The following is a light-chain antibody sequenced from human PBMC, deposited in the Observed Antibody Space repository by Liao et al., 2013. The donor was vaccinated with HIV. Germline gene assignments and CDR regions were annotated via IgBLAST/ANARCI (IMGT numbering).Light chain of an antibody. CDR2: YDS. CDR3: QVWDTSSAHQV. Sequence: SYVLTQPPSVSVAPGKTARITCGGKNIGSKSVHWYQQKPGQAPVLVIYYDSDRPSGIPERFSGSNSGNTATLTISRVEAGDEADYYCQVWDTSSAHQVFGGGTKLTVL. J-gene: IGLJ3*02. CDR1: NIGSKS. V-gene: IGLV3-21*04.